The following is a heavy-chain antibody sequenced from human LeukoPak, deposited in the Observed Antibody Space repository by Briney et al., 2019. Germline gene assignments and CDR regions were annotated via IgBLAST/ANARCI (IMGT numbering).Heavy chain of an antibody. CDR1: GGSFSGYY. CDR3: ARGKVVVVPAAVPARRYNWFDP. D-gene: IGHD2-2*01. V-gene: IGHV4-34*01. CDR2: INHSGST. Sequence: SETLSLACAVYGGSFSGYYWSWIRQPPGKGLEWIGEINHSGSTDYNPSLKSRVTISVDTSKNQFSLKLSSVTAADTAVHYCARGKVVVVPAAVPARRYNWFDPWGQGTLVTVSS. J-gene: IGHJ5*02.